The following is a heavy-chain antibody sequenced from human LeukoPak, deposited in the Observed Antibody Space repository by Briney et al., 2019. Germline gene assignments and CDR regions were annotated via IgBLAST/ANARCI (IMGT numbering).Heavy chain of an antibody. Sequence: PSETLSLTCSVSGGSISGYYWTWVRQPPGKGLEWIGQIHYSGRADYNPSLKSRITMSVGTSRNQISLKLSSVTAADTASYYCVRFGVNYDMDVWGQGTTVTVFS. CDR2: IHYSGRA. V-gene: IGHV4-59*01. CDR3: VRFGVNYDMDV. CDR1: GGSISGYY. D-gene: IGHD3-16*01. J-gene: IGHJ6*02.